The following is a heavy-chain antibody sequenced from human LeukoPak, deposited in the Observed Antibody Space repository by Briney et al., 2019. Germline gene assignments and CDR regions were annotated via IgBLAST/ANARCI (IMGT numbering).Heavy chain of an antibody. CDR3: TRGITVRGSASFDY. D-gene: IGHD3-10*01. V-gene: IGHV4-4*07. CDR1: GGSISGSY. CDR2: IYASGST. Sequence: SETLSLTCTVSGGSISGSYWSWIRQPAGKGLEWIGRIYASGSTNYNPSLESRAILSVGTSKNQFSLKLNSVTAADTAVYYCTRGITVRGSASFDYWGQGTLVTVSS. J-gene: IGHJ4*02.